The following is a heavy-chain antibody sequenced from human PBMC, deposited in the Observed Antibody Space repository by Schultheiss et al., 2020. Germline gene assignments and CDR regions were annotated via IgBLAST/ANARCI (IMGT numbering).Heavy chain of an antibody. D-gene: IGHD5-18*01. CDR1: GFTFSSYS. CDR3: ARTPIHYSYGPFDY. V-gene: IGHV3-48*01. Sequence: GGSLRLSCAASGFTFSSYSMNWVRQAPGKGLEWVPYISSSSSTIYYADSVKGRFTISRDNAKNSLYLQMNSLRAEDTAVYYCARTPIHYSYGPFDYWGQGTLVTVSS. CDR2: ISSSSSTI. J-gene: IGHJ4*02.